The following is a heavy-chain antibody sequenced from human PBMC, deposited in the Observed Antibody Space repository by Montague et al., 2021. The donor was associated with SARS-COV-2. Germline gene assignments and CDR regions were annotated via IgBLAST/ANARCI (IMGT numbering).Heavy chain of an antibody. V-gene: IGHV4-39*01. CDR1: GGSISSSSYY. J-gene: IGHJ3*02. CDR2: IYYSGST. D-gene: IGHD2-15*01. Sequence: SETLSLTCTVSGGSISSSSYYWGWIRQPPGKGLEWIGSIYYSGSTYYNPSLKSRVTISVDTSKNQFSLKLSSVTAADTAVYYCARWNLYCSGGIVYSNRFDIWGQGTMVTVSS. CDR3: ARWNLYCSGGIVYSNRFDI.